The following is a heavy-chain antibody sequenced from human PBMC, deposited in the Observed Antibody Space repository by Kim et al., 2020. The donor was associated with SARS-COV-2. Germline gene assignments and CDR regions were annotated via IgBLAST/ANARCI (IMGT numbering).Heavy chain of an antibody. CDR3: ARDILNYYDSSGFPNYYYYGMDV. CDR1: GYTFTSYG. CDR2: ISAYNGNT. D-gene: IGHD3-22*01. Sequence: ASVKVSCKASGYTFTSYGISWVRQAPGQGLEWMGWISAYNGNTNYAQKLQGRVTMTTDTSTSTAYMELRSLRSDDTAVYYCARDILNYYDSSGFPNYYYYGMDVWGQGTTVTVSS. J-gene: IGHJ6*02. V-gene: IGHV1-18*01.